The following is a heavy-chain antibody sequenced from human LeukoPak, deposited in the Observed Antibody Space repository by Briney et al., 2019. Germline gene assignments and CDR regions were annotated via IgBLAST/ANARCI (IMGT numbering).Heavy chain of an antibody. D-gene: IGHD1-26*01. CDR1: GFTFSSYA. Sequence: PGGSLRLSCAASGFTFSSYAMSWVRQAPGKGLEWVSAISGSGGSTYYADSVKGRFTISRDNSKNTLYLQMNSLRAEDTAVYYCAREKYSGSRYLHYYYMDVWGKGTTVTISS. CDR2: ISGSGGST. V-gene: IGHV3-23*01. J-gene: IGHJ6*03. CDR3: AREKYSGSRYLHYYYMDV.